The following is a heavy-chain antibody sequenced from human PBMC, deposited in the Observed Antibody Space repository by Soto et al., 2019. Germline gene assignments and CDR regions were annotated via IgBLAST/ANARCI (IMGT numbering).Heavy chain of an antibody. V-gene: IGHV1-58*01. J-gene: IGHJ4*02. CDR2: IVVGSGNT. Sequence: SGKVSCKASGFTFTSSAVQWVRQARGQRLEWIGWIVVGSGNTNYAQKFQERVTITRDMSTSTAYMELSSLRSEDTAVYYCAAGALALRYDSSGYYSNYWGQGTLVTVSS. CDR3: AAGALALRYDSSGYYSNY. D-gene: IGHD3-22*01. CDR1: GFTFTSSA.